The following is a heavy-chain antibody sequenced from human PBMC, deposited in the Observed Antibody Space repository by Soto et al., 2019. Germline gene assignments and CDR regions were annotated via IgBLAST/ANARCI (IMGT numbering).Heavy chain of an antibody. J-gene: IGHJ4*02. Sequence: PSETLSLTCTVSAGSISSSTYYWGWIRQPPGKGLEWIASIYYRGSAYYSPSLKSRVTMSVDTSKNQFSLKLNSVTAADTAVYYCARHETPRYDIGCPFDYWGRGTLVTVS. D-gene: IGHD3-9*01. CDR1: AGSISSSTYY. CDR3: ARHETPRYDIGCPFDY. V-gene: IGHV4-39*01. CDR2: IYYRGSA.